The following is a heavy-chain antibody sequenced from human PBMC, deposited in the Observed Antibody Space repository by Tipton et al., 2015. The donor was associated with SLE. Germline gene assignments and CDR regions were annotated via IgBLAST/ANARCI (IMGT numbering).Heavy chain of an antibody. CDR3: ARTGTATGTPPYFFDY. V-gene: IGHV4-4*07. J-gene: IGHJ4*02. Sequence: TLSLTCTVSDGSISDYYWTWIRQPAGEGLEWIGRIYASGSTNYNRSLKSRVTISVDTSKNQFSLKVSSVTAADTAVYNCARTGTATGTPPYFFDYWGQGTLVTVSS. CDR1: DGSISDYY. D-gene: IGHD2-15*01. CDR2: IYASGST.